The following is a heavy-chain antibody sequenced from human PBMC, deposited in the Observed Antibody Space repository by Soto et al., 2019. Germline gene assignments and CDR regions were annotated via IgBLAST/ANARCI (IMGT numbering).Heavy chain of an antibody. Sequence: GGSLRLSCGASGFSVSSNYMSWVRQAPGKGLEWVSVIYSGGSTYYADSVKGRFTISRDNSKNTLYLQMNSLRAEDTAVYYCARTAMPPLYFDYWGQGTLVTVSS. V-gene: IGHV3-66*01. D-gene: IGHD2-2*01. CDR1: GFSVSSNY. CDR2: IYSGGST. CDR3: ARTAMPPLYFDY. J-gene: IGHJ4*02.